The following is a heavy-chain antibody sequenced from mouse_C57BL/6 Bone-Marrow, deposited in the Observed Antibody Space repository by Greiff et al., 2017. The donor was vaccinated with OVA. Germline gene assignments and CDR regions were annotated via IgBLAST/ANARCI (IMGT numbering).Heavy chain of an antibody. V-gene: IGHV1-69*01. CDR1: GYTFTSYW. CDR3: ARNYGSSPSYWYFDV. Sequence: QVQLKQPGAELVMPGASVKLSCKASGYTFTSYWMHWVKQRPGQGLEWIGEIDPSDSYTNYNQKFKGKSTLTEDKSSSTAYMQLSSLTSEDSAVYYCARNYGSSPSYWYFDVWGTGTTVTVSA. CDR2: IDPSDSYT. D-gene: IGHD1-1*01. J-gene: IGHJ1*03.